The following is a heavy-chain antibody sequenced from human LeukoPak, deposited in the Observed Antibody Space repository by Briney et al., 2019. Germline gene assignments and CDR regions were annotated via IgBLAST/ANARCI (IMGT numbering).Heavy chain of an antibody. CDR1: GGSVSGYY. CDR2: INHSGST. CDR3: ARGSRQWLVRPFDY. J-gene: IGHJ4*02. D-gene: IGHD6-19*01. Sequence: SPSETLSLTCAVYGGSVSGYYWSWIRQPPGKGLEWSGEINHSGSTNYNPSLKSRVTISVDTSKNQFSLKLSSVTAADTAVYYCARGSRQWLVRPFDYWGQGTLVTVSS. V-gene: IGHV4-34*01.